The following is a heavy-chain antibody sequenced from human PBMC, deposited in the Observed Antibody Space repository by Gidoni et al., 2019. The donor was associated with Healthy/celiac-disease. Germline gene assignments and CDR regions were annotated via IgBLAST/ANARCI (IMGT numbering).Heavy chain of an antibody. CDR1: GGSFSGYY. V-gene: IGHV4-34*01. CDR2: INHSGST. CDR3: ARGRVGIAAAGRWRGLFDY. Sequence: QVQLQQWGAGLLTPSETLSLTCAVYGGSFSGYYWSWIRQPPGKGLEWIGEINHSGSTNYNPSLKSRVTISVDTSKNQFSLKLSSVTAADTAVYYCARGRVGIAAAGRWRGLFDYWGQGTLVTVSS. J-gene: IGHJ4*02. D-gene: IGHD6-13*01.